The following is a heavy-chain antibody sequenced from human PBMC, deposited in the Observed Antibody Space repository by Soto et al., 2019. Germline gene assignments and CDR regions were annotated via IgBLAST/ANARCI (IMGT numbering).Heavy chain of an antibody. CDR1: GYTFTSYA. CDR3: ARNMEPYYYGSGSYFWFGP. CDR2: INAGNGNS. D-gene: IGHD3-10*01. Sequence: QVQLVQSGAEVKKPGASVKVSCKASGYTFTSYAMHWVRQAPGQRLEWMGWINAGNGNSKYSQKLQGRVTITRDTSASKAYMELSSLRSEETAVYYCARNMEPYYYGSGSYFWFGPWGQGPLVTVSS. J-gene: IGHJ5*02. V-gene: IGHV1-3*01.